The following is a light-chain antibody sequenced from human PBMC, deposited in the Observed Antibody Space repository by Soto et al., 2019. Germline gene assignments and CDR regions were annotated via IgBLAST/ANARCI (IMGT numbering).Light chain of an antibody. CDR2: EVT. J-gene: IGLJ3*02. V-gene: IGLV2-14*01. Sequence: QSALAQPASVSGSPGQSITISCSGTSSDVGGYNYVSWYQHHPGKAPKLLIYEVTNRPSGVSNRFSGSKSGNTASLTISGLKAEDEAAYYCKSYTSISTWVFGGGTKLTVL. CDR1: SSDVGGYNY. CDR3: KSYTSISTWV.